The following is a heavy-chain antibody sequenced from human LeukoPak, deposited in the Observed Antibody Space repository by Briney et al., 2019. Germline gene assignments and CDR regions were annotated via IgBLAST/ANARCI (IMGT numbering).Heavy chain of an antibody. D-gene: IGHD3-9*01. V-gene: IGHV1-2*02. J-gene: IGHJ4*02. CDR2: INTNNGDT. CDR3: AREGGYDILTGYQDY. Sequence: GASVKVSRKASGYTFTSDYMHWVRQAPGQGLEWMGWINTNNGDTNYVQKFQGRVTMTRDTSISTDYMELTRLRSDDTAVYYCAREGGYDILTGYQDYWGQGTLVTVSS. CDR1: GYTFTSDY.